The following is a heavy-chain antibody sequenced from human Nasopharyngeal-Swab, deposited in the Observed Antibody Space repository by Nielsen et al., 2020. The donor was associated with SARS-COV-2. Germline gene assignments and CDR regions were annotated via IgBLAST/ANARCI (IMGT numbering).Heavy chain of an antibody. CDR1: GFTFNKYN. J-gene: IGHJ6*02. CDR2: ISSSSSYI. V-gene: IGHV3-21*01. D-gene: IGHD3-3*01. Sequence: GESLKISCAASGFTFNKYNFNWVRPAPGKGLEWVSFISSSSSYIYYADSVKGRFTISRDNAKNSLFLQMNSLRAEDTAVYYCARDGLDYDFWSAYFMDVWGQGTTVTVSS. CDR3: ARDGLDYDFWSAYFMDV.